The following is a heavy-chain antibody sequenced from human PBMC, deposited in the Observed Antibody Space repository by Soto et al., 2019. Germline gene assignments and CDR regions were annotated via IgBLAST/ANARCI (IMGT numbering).Heavy chain of an antibody. CDR2: ISYDGSKE. D-gene: IGHD6-19*01. V-gene: IGHV3-30*18. J-gene: IGHJ6*02. CDR1: GFTFNIYG. CDR3: AKVTDSSGWYPYYYGIDV. Sequence: QVQLVESGGGVVQPGKSLRLSCAASGFTFNIYGMQWVRQAPGKGLEWVAVISYDGSKEYYGDSVKGRFTISRDNSKNTLYLQMNSQRSEDTAVYYCAKVTDSSGWYPYYYGIDVWGQGTTVTISS.